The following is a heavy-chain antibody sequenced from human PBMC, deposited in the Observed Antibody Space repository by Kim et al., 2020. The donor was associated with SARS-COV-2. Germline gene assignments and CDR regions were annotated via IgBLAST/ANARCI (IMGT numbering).Heavy chain of an antibody. CDR3: AKDFYGDYGNEYHYAMDV. CDR1: GFTFSSHA. J-gene: IGHJ6*01. V-gene: IGHV3-30*18. CDR2: ISYDGSKK. D-gene: IGHD4-17*01. Sequence: GGSLRLSCAASGFTFSSHAMHWVRQAPGKGLEWVAVISYDGSKKYYVDSVKGRFTISRDNYKDTLDLQMNSLRAEDTAVYYCAKDFYGDYGNEYHYAMDVWGEGSSVTVPA.